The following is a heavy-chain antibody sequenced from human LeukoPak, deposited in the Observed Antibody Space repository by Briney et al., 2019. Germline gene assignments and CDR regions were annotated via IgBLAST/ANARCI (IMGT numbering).Heavy chain of an antibody. D-gene: IGHD2-15*01. V-gene: IGHV3-7*01. CDR3: ARDGYCSGGSCYGLAEYFQH. Sequence: GGSLRLSCAASGFTFSNYWMSWVRQAPGKGLEWVANIKQDGSEKYYVDSVKGRFTISRDNAKNSLYLQMNSLRAEDTAVYYCARDGYCSGGSCYGLAEYFQHWGQGTLVTVSS. J-gene: IGHJ1*01. CDR1: GFTFSNYW. CDR2: IKQDGSEK.